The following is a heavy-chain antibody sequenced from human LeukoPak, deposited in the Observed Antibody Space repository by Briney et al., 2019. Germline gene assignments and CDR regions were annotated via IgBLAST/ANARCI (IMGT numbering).Heavy chain of an antibody. CDR1: GFTFSSYG. Sequence: GGSLRLSCAASGFTFSSYGMYWVRQAPGKGLEWVAVISYDGSNKYYADSVKGRFTISRDNSKNTPYLQMNSLRAEDTAVYYCAKDLRDYYYYYGMDVWGKGTTVTVSS. CDR2: ISYDGSNK. CDR3: AKDLRDYYYYYGMDV. J-gene: IGHJ6*04. V-gene: IGHV3-30*18.